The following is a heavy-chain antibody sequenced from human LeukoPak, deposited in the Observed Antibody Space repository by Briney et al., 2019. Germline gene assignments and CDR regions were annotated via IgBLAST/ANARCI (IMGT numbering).Heavy chain of an antibody. V-gene: IGHV3-7*01. J-gene: IGHJ4*02. CDR2: INQDGSEK. D-gene: IGHD5-12*01. Sequence: GGSLRLSCATSRFTFSSYWMSWVRQAPGKGLEWVANINQDGSEKYYVDSVRGRFTISRDNAKNSLYLQMSSLRVEDTAVYYCAKFGYNGYAYDYWGQGTLVTVSS. CDR3: AKFGYNGYAYDY. CDR1: RFTFSSYW.